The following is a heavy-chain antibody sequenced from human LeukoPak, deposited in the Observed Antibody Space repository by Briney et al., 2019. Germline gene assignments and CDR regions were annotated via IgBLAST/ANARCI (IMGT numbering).Heavy chain of an antibody. CDR1: GFTFSSYW. Sequence: GGSLRLSCAASGFTFSSYWMSWVRQAPGKGLEWVANIKQDGSEKYYVDSVKGRFTISRDNAKNSLYLQMNSLRAEDTAVYYCARGLLWFGEDNYGMDVWGQGTTVTVSS. CDR2: IKQDGSEK. D-gene: IGHD3-10*01. CDR3: ARGLLWFGEDNYGMDV. J-gene: IGHJ6*02. V-gene: IGHV3-7*01.